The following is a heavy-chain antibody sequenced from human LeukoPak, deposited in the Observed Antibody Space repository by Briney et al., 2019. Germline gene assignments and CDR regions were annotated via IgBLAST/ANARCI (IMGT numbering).Heavy chain of an antibody. Sequence: ASVKVSCKASGGTFSSYAISWVRQAPGQGLEWMGGIIPIFGTANYAQKFQGRVTITADESTSTAYMELSSLRSEDTAVYYCARDPDLEGYVLGYWGQGTLVTVSS. D-gene: IGHD3-16*01. J-gene: IGHJ4*02. CDR2: IIPIFGTA. CDR3: ARDPDLEGYVLGY. CDR1: GGTFSSYA. V-gene: IGHV1-69*13.